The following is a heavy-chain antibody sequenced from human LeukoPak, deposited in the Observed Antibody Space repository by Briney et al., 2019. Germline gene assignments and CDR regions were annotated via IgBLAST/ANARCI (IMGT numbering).Heavy chain of an antibody. CDR3: ARSGVVAETADY. V-gene: IGHV1-3*01. CDR2: INAGNGNT. Sequence: ASVKVSCKASGYTFTSYAMHWVRQAPGQRLEWMGWINAGNGNTKYSQKFQGRVTITRDTSASTAYVELSSLRSEDTAVYYCARSGVVAETADYWGQETLVTVSS. D-gene: IGHD2-15*01. J-gene: IGHJ4*02. CDR1: GYTFTSYA.